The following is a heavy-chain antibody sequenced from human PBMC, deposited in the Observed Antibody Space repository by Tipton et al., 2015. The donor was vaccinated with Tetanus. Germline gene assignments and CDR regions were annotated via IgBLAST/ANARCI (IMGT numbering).Heavy chain of an antibody. D-gene: IGHD2-2*03. CDR3: ARADVDIVEVGTAARDRTSPYY. CDR2: ITAGNGNT. CDR1: GYSFTTYT. V-gene: IGHV1-3*01. Sequence: QVQLVQSGAEVKKPGASMKVSCKASGYSFTTYTTHWLRQAPGHSLEWMGWITAGNGNTKYSPKFQGRVTITRDTSASTAFLELSSLRPEDTAVYFCARADVDIVEVGTAARDRTSPYYWGQGTLVAVSS. J-gene: IGHJ4*02.